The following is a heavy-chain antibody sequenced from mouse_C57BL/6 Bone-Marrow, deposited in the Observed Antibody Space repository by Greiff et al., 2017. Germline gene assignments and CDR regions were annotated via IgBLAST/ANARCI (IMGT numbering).Heavy chain of an antibody. V-gene: IGHV1-82*01. CDR2: TYPGDGDN. CDR3: SISLYYYGSSWFAY. Sequence: QVTLKESGPELVKPGASVQISCKASGYAFSSSWMNWVKQRPGKGLEWIGRTYPGDGDNNDNGKLKGKATLNADKYSSSAYMQLSSLTSEDSAVYFCSISLYYYGSSWFAYWGQGTLVTVSA. CDR1: GYAFSSSW. D-gene: IGHD1-1*01. J-gene: IGHJ3*01.